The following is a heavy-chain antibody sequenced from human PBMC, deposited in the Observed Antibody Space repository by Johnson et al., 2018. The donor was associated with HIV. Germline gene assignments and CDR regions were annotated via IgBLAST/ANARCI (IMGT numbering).Heavy chain of an antibody. Sequence: QVQLVESGGGVVQPGGSQRLSCAASGFTFSSYGMHWVRQAPGKGLEWVALISYDGNNKYYADSVKGRFTISRDNSKNTLYLQMNSLRAEDTAVYYCAKSTWELRHLDAFDIWGQGTMVTVSS. J-gene: IGHJ3*02. CDR1: GFTFSSYG. CDR3: AKSTWELRHLDAFDI. V-gene: IGHV3-30*18. CDR2: ISYDGNNK. D-gene: IGHD1-26*01.